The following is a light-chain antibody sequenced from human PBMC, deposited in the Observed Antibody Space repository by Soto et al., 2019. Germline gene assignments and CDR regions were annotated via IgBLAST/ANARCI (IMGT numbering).Light chain of an antibody. CDR1: QSILFNSNNKSY. CDR3: QEYYSKLS. CDR2: GAS. J-gene: IGKJ4*01. Sequence: DIVMTQSPDSLPVSLGERATITCKSSQSILFNSNNKSYLAWYQQKPGQPPKLLIYGASTRESRVPDRFSGSGSGTDFTLTITYLQAEDVAVYYCQEYYSKLSLGGGTKLEIK. V-gene: IGKV4-1*01.